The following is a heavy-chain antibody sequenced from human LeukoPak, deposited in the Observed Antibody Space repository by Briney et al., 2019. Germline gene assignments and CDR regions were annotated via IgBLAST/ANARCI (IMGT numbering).Heavy chain of an antibody. CDR3: ARLVAASAGFDY. Sequence: LVKVSCKASGGTFSSYAISWVRQAPGQGLEWMGRIIPIFGTANYAQKFQGRVTITTDESTSTAYMELSSLRSEDTAVYYCARLVAASAGFDYWGQGTLVTVSS. CDR1: GGTFSSYA. D-gene: IGHD2-15*01. V-gene: IGHV1-69*05. J-gene: IGHJ4*02. CDR2: IIPIFGTA.